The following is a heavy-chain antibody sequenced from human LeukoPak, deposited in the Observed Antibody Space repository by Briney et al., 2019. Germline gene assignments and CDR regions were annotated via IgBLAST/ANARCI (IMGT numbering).Heavy chain of an antibody. V-gene: IGHV1-8*01. D-gene: IGHD5-12*01. Sequence: ASVKDSCKASGYTFTSYDINWVRQATGQGLEWMGWMNPNSGNTGYAQKFQGRVTMTRNTSISTAYMELSSLRSEDTAVYYCARRRGIVATPNWFDPWGQGTLVTVSS. CDR3: ARRRGIVATPNWFDP. J-gene: IGHJ5*02. CDR2: MNPNSGNT. CDR1: GYTFTSYD.